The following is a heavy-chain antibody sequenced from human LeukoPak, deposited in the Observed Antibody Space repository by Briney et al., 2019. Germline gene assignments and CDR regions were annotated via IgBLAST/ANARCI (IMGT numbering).Heavy chain of an antibody. Sequence: HPGGSLRLSCAASGFTFSSYWMSWARQAPGKGLEWVAIINQDGSEKYYVDSVKGRFTISRDNAKNSLYLQMNSLRAEDTAVYFCARWVQAGDYFDNWGQGTLVTVSS. CDR2: INQDGSEK. J-gene: IGHJ4*02. V-gene: IGHV3-7*05. CDR3: ARWVQAGDYFDN. CDR1: GFTFSSYW. D-gene: IGHD1-1*01.